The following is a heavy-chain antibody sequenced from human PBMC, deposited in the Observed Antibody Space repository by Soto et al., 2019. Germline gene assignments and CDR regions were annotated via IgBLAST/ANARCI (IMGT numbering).Heavy chain of an antibody. J-gene: IGHJ5*02. CDR1: GGSISSYY. CDR3: ARDLYGWFDP. V-gene: IGHV4-59*12. D-gene: IGHD3-16*01. CDR2: IYYSGST. Sequence: SETLSLTCTVSGGSISSYYWSWIRQPPGKGLEWIGYIYYSGSTNYNPSLKSRVTISVDTSKNQFSLKLSSVTAADTAVYYCARDLYGWFDPWGQGTLVTVSS.